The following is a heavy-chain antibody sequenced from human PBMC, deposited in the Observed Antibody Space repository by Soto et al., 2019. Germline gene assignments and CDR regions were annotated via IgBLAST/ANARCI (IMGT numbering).Heavy chain of an antibody. V-gene: IGHV1-69*01. CDR2: IIPIFGTA. Sequence: QVQLVQSGAEVKKPGSSVKVSCKASGGTFSSYAISWVRQAPGQGLEWMGGIIPIFGTANYAQKFQGRVTITADESTSTAYMELSSLRSEDTAVYYCARESGASSSSGYYYYGMDVWGQRTTVTVSS. J-gene: IGHJ6*02. CDR1: GGTFSSYA. CDR3: ARESGASSSSGYYYYGMDV. D-gene: IGHD6-6*01.